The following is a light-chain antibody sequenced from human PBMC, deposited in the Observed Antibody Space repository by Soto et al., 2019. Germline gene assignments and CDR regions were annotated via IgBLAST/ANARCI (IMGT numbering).Light chain of an antibody. V-gene: IGKV3-11*01. Sequence: EIVLTQSPATLSLSPGEIATLSCRASQSVSSYLAWYQQKPGQAPRLLIYDASNRATGIPARFSGSGSGTDFTLTISSLEPEDFAVYYCQQRSNWPPSITFGGGTKVEIK. CDR2: DAS. J-gene: IGKJ4*01. CDR3: QQRSNWPPSIT. CDR1: QSVSSY.